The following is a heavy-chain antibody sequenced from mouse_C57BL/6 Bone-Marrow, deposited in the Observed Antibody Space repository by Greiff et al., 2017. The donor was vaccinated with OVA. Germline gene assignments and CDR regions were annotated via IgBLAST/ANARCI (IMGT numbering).Heavy chain of an antibody. CDR2: IHPNSGST. Sequence: VQLQQPGAELVKPGASVKLSCKASGYTFTSYWMHWVKQRPGQGLEWIGMIHPNSGSTNYNQKFKSKATLTVDKSSSTAYMQLSSLTSEDSAVYYCARRGDGYFDYWGQGTTLTVSS. V-gene: IGHV1-64*01. D-gene: IGHD2-3*01. CDR1: GYTFTSYW. J-gene: IGHJ2*01. CDR3: ARRGDGYFDY.